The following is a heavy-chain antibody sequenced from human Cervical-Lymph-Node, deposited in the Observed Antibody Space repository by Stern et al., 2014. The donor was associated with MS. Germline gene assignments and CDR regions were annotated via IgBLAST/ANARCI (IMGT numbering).Heavy chain of an antibody. Sequence: EVQLVESGAEVKKPGESLKISCKGSGYSFTSYWIGWVRQMPGKGLEWMGLIYPGDSDTRYSPPFPRHVPISADQTISTAYPPWSSLKASDTAMYYCASSLRFGGAPYDACDIWGQGTMVTVSS. V-gene: IGHV5-51*01. CDR1: GYSFTSYW. CDR3: ASSLRFGGAPYDACDI. D-gene: IGHD3-3*01. CDR2: IYPGDSDT. J-gene: IGHJ3*02.